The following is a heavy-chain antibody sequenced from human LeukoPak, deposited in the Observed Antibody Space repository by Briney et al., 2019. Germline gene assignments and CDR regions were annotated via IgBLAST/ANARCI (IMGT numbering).Heavy chain of an antibody. CDR1: GGSISSGGYY. CDR2: IYHSGST. V-gene: IGHV4-30-2*01. Sequence: SQTLSLTCTVSGGSISSGGYYWSWIRQPPGKGLEWIGYIYHSGSTYYNPSLKSRVTISVDRSKNQFSLKLSSVTAADTAVYYCASGGGELYYFDYWGQGTLVTVSS. CDR3: ASGGGELYYFDY. D-gene: IGHD3-16*01. J-gene: IGHJ4*02.